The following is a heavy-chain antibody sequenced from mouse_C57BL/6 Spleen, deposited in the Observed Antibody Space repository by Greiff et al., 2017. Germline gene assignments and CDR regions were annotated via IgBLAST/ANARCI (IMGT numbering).Heavy chain of an antibody. V-gene: IGHV1-55*01. CDR2: IYPGSGST. J-gene: IGHJ2*01. CDR3: ASSDYYGSSYRDY. Sequence: QVQLKQSGAELVKPGASVKMSCKASGYTFTSYWITWVKQRPGQGLEWIGDIYPGSGSTNYNEKFKSKATLTVDTSSSTAYMQLSSLTSEDSAVYYCASSDYYGSSYRDYWGQGTTLTVSS. CDR1: GYTFTSYW. D-gene: IGHD1-1*01.